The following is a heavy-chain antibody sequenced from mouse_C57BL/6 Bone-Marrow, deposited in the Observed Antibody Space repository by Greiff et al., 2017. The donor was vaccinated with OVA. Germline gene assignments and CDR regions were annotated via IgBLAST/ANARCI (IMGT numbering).Heavy chain of an antibody. V-gene: IGHV1-69*01. Sequence: VQLQQPGAELVMPGASVKLSCKASGYTFTSYWMHWVKQRPGQGLEWIGEIDPSDSYTNYNQKFKGKSTLTVDKSSSTAYMQLSSLTSEDSAVYYCATTVGADYWGKGTTLTVSS. D-gene: IGHD1-1*01. CDR3: ATTVGADY. CDR2: IDPSDSYT. CDR1: GYTFTSYW. J-gene: IGHJ2*01.